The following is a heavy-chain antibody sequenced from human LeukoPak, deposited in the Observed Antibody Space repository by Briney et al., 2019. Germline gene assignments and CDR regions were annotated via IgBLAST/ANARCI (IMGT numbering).Heavy chain of an antibody. D-gene: IGHD3-10*01. V-gene: IGHV3-74*01. Sequence: GGSLRLSCAASGFTFSNYWMHWVRQAPGKGLVWVSRINTDGITTTYAGSVKGRFTISRDNAKNTLYLQMNSLRAEDMALYYCARGSGSYYPRLYYYYYMDVWGKGTTVTVSS. J-gene: IGHJ6*03. CDR1: GFTFSNYW. CDR2: INTDGITT. CDR3: ARGSGSYYPRLYYYYYMDV.